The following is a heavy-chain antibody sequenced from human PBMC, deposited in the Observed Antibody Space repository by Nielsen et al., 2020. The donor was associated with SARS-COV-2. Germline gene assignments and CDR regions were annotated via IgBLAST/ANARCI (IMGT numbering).Heavy chain of an antibody. J-gene: IGHJ5*02. V-gene: IGHV3-23*01. CDR2: ISGSGGST. CDR1: GFTFSSYS. CDR3: AKEGNSGSDYDH. Sequence: GESLKISCAASGFTFSSYSMNWVRQAPGKGLEWVSAISGSGGSTYYADSVKGRFTISRDNSKNTLYLQMNSLRAEDTALYYCAKEGNSGSDYDHWGQGTLVTVSS. D-gene: IGHD1-26*01.